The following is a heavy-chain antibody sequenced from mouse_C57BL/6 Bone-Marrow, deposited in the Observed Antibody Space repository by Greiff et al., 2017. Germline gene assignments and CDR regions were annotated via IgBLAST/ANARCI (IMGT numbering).Heavy chain of an antibody. Sequence: QVQLKESGPELVKPGASVKLSCKASGYTFTSYDINWVKQRPGQGLEWIGWIYPRDGSTKYNEKFKGKATLTVDTSSSTAYMELHSLTTEESAVYFCARGYGSGYWYFDVWGTGTTVTVST. CDR2: IYPRDGST. D-gene: IGHD1-1*01. V-gene: IGHV1-85*01. CDR1: GYTFTSYD. CDR3: ARGYGSGYWYFDV. J-gene: IGHJ1*03.